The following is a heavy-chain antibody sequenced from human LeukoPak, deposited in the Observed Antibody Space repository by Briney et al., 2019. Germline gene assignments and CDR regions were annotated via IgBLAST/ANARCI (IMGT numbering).Heavy chain of an antibody. CDR2: INHSGSA. CDR1: GGSFSGYY. V-gene: IGHV4-34*01. Sequence: SETLSLTCAVYGGSFSGYYWSWIRQPPGKGLEWIGEINHSGSANYNPSLKSRVTISVDTSKDQFSLKLSSVTAADTAVYYCARGRDGYNYYDYWGQGTLVTVSS. CDR3: ARGRDGYNYYDY. D-gene: IGHD5-24*01. J-gene: IGHJ4*02.